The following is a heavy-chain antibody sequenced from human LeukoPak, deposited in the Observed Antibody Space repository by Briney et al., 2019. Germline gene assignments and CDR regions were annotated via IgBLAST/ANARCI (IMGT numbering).Heavy chain of an antibody. Sequence: PGRSLRLSCAASGFTFSSYAMSWVRQAPGKGLEWVSAISGSGGSTYYADSVKGRFTISRDNSKNTLYLQMNSLRAEDTAVYYCAKDGPNRRITMVRGVTTYYFDYWGQGTLVTVSS. V-gene: IGHV3-23*01. CDR3: AKDGPNRRITMVRGVTTYYFDY. CDR1: GFTFSSYA. J-gene: IGHJ4*02. D-gene: IGHD3-10*01. CDR2: ISGSGGST.